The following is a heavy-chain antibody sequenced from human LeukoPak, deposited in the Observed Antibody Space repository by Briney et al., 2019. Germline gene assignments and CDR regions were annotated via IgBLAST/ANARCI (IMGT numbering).Heavy chain of an antibody. D-gene: IGHD6-19*01. CDR1: GLTFSSYG. CDR3: ARDNPSGGSSGWTRLDY. CDR2: IWYDGSNK. Sequence: GRSLRLSCAASGLTFSSYGMHWVRQAPGKGLGWVAVIWYDGSNKNYVDSVKGRFTISRDNSKNTLYLEMKSLIAEDTAVYYCARDNPSGGSSGWTRLDYWGQGTLVTVSS. J-gene: IGHJ4*02. V-gene: IGHV3-33*01.